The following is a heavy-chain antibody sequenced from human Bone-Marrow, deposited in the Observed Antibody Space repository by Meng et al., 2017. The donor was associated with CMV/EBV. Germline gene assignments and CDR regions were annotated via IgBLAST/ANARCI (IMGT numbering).Heavy chain of an antibody. D-gene: IGHD2-2*01. J-gene: IGHJ6*02. V-gene: IGHV1-69*10. CDR1: GGTFSSYA. Sequence: SVKVSCKASGGTFSSYAISWVRQAPGQGLEWMGGIIPILGIANYAQKFQGRVTITADKSTSTAYMELSSLRSEDTAVYYCARKPYRSSTSCPYYYYYYGMDVWGQGTTVTVSS. CDR3: ARKPYRSSTSCPYYYYYYGMDV. CDR2: IIPILGIA.